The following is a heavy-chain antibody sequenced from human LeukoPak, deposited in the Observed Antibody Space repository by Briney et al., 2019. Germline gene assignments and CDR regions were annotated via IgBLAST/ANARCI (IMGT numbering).Heavy chain of an antibody. J-gene: IGHJ3*02. CDR2: INHSGST. Sequence: SETLSPTCAVYGGSFSGYYWSWIRQPPGKGLEWIGEINHSGSTNYNPSLKSRVTISVDTSKNQFSLKLSSVTAADTAVYYCARDGEWLDAFDIWGQGTMVTVSS. CDR1: GGSFSGYY. CDR3: ARDGEWLDAFDI. D-gene: IGHD5-12*01. V-gene: IGHV4-34*01.